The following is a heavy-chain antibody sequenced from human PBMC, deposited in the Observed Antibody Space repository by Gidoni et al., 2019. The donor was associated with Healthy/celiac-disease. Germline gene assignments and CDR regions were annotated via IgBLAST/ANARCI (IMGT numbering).Heavy chain of an antibody. CDR2: IYPGDSDT. Sequence: EVQLVQSGAEVKKHGESLKISGKGYGYSFTSYWIGWVRQMPGKGLGCMGIIYPGDSDTSYSPSFQGQVTSSADKSISTAYLRWRSLKASDTAMYYCAGHKVGYYGSGSYYLGGMDVWSQGTTVTVSS. D-gene: IGHD3-10*01. J-gene: IGHJ6*02. CDR3: AGHKVGYYGSGSYYLGGMDV. CDR1: GYSFTSYW. V-gene: IGHV5-51*01.